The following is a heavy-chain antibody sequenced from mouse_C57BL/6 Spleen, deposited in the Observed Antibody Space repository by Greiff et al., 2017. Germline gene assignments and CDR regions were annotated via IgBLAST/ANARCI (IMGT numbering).Heavy chain of an antibody. J-gene: IGHJ1*03. CDR2: ISDGGSYT. Sequence: EVQLVESGGGLVKPGGSLKLSCAASGFTFSSYAMSWVRQTPEKRLEWVATISDGGSYTYYPDNVKGRFTISRDNAKNNLYLQMSHLKSEDTAMXYCARDRELGLDFDVWGTGTTVTVSS. CDR1: GFTFSSYA. D-gene: IGHD4-1*01. CDR3: ARDRELGLDFDV. V-gene: IGHV5-4*01.